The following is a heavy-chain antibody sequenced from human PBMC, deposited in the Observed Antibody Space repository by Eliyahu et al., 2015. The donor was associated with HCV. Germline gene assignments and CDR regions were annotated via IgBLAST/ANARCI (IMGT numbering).Heavy chain of an antibody. CDR3: ARGLRGSGYVYVHPYNWFDP. CDR1: GGSFSGYY. Sequence: QVQLQQWGAGLLKPSETLSLTCAVYGGSFSGYYWSWIRQPPGKGLEWIGEINHSGSTNYNPSLKSRVTTSVDTSKNQFSLKLSSVTAADTAVYYCARGLRGSGYVYVHPYNWFDPWGQGTRVTVSS. D-gene: IGHD5-12*01. J-gene: IGHJ5*02. CDR2: INHSGST. V-gene: IGHV4-34*01.